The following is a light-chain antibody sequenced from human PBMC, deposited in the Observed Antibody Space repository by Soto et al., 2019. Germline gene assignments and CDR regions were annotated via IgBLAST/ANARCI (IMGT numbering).Light chain of an antibody. Sequence: DIVMTQSPLSLPVTPGEPASISCRSSQSLLHSNGYNYLDWYLQKPGQSPQLLIYLGSNRASGVPDRFSSSGSGTDFTLKISRGEAEDVGVYYCMQALHTSRTFGQGTKVEIK. CDR1: QSLLHSNGYNY. CDR2: LGS. CDR3: MQALHTSRT. J-gene: IGKJ1*01. V-gene: IGKV2-28*01.